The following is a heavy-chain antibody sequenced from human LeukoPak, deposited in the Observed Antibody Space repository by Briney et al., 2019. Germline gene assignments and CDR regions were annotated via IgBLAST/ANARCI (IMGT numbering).Heavy chain of an antibody. Sequence: PGGSLRLSCAASVFTFSEYYMSWIRQAPGKGLEWVSYISSSGSTIYYAGSVKGRFTISRDNAKNSLYLQMNSLRAEDTAVYYCARDGHSSGSPQDDYWSQGTLVTVSS. D-gene: IGHD3-22*01. CDR3: ARDGHSSGSPQDDY. V-gene: IGHV3-11*01. CDR1: VFTFSEYY. J-gene: IGHJ4*02. CDR2: ISSSGSTI.